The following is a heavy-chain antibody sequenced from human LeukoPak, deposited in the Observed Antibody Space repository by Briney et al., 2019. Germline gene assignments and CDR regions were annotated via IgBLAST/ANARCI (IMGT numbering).Heavy chain of an antibody. CDR3: ARVDSSGWYSYYYYYYGMDV. CDR2: INHSGST. J-gene: IGHJ6*02. CDR1: GGSFSGYY. D-gene: IGHD6-19*01. V-gene: IGHV4-34*01. Sequence: ASETLSFTCAVYGGSFSGYYWSWIRQPPGKGLEWIGEINHSGSTNYNPSLKSRVTISVDTSKNQFSLKLSSVTAADTAVYYCARVDSSGWYSYYYYYYGMDVWGQGTTVTVSS.